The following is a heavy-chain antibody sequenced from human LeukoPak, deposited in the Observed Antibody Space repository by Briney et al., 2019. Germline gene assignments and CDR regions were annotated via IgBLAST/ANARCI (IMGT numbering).Heavy chain of an antibody. J-gene: IGHJ3*02. Sequence: ASVKVSCKASGYTFTCYYMHWVRQAPGQGLEWMGWINPNSGGTNYAQKFQGRVTMTRDTSISTAYMELSRLRSDDTAVYYCARDLYYYDSSGYLNDAFDIWGQGTMVTVSS. D-gene: IGHD3-22*01. CDR2: INPNSGGT. V-gene: IGHV1-2*02. CDR3: ARDLYYYDSSGYLNDAFDI. CDR1: GYTFTCYY.